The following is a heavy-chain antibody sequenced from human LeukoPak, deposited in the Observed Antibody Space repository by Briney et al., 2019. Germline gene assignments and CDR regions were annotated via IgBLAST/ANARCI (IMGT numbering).Heavy chain of an antibody. Sequence: TGGPLRLSCAASGFTFSSYLMHWVRQAPGKGLVWVSLINSDGSSTSYADSVKGRFTISRDNAKNTLYLQMNSLRAEDTAVYYCAKGGYCSGGSCPGEDAFDIWGQGTMVTVSS. D-gene: IGHD2-15*01. J-gene: IGHJ3*02. CDR2: INSDGSST. CDR3: AKGGYCSGGSCPGEDAFDI. V-gene: IGHV3-74*01. CDR1: GFTFSSYL.